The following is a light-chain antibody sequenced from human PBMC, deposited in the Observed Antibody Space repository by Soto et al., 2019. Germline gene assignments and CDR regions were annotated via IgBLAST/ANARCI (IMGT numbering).Light chain of an antibody. Sequence: QSVLTQAPSASGTPGQRVTISCSGSSSNIGSRTVNWYQQLPGTAPKLLIYATNQRPSGVPDRFSGSKSGTSAALAISGLQSEDEADYYCAAWEGSLNGWVFGAGTKLTVL. J-gene: IGLJ3*02. CDR3: AAWEGSLNGWV. V-gene: IGLV1-44*01. CDR1: SSNIGSRT. CDR2: ATN.